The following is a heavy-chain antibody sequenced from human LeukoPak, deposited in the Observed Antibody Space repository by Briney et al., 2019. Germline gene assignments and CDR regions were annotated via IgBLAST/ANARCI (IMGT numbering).Heavy chain of an antibody. CDR1: GGSISSYY. CDR2: IYYSGST. D-gene: IGHD5-18*01. Sequence: SETLSLTCTVSGGSISSYYWSWIRQPPGKGLEWIGYIYYSGSTNYNPSLKSRVTISVDTSKNQFSLKLSSVTAADTAVYYCAGDRGYSYGYTGYYYYGMDVWGQGTTVTVSS. J-gene: IGHJ6*02. V-gene: IGHV4-59*01. CDR3: AGDRGYSYGYTGYYYYGMDV.